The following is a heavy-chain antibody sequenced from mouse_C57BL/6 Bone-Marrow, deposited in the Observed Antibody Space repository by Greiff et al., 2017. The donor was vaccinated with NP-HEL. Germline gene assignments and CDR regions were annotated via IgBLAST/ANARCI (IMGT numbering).Heavy chain of an antibody. J-gene: IGHJ4*01. V-gene: IGHV5-6*01. CDR2: ISSGGSYT. D-gene: IGHD2-1*01. Sequence: EVMLVESGGDLVKPGGSLKLSCAASGFTFSSYGMSWVRQTPDKRLEWVATISSGGSYTYYPDSVKGRFTISRDNAKNTLYLQMSSLKSEDTAMYYCAREGIYYGTLYAMDYWGQGTSVTVSS. CDR3: AREGIYYGTLYAMDY. CDR1: GFTFSSYG.